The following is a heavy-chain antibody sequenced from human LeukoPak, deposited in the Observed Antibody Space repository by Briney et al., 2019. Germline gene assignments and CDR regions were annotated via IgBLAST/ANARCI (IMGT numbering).Heavy chain of an antibody. CDR1: AYSLASYW. J-gene: IGHJ6*03. CDR3: ARQLLYLQPYYMDV. V-gene: IGHV5-51*01. D-gene: IGHD2-8*01. CDR2: IYPDDSDT. Sequence: GESLKISCKGSAYSLASYWIGWARQMPGKGLEWMGIIYPDDSDTRYSPSFQGQVTISADKSISTAYLQWSSLKASVTAMYYCARQLLYLQPYYMDVWGKGTTVTVSS.